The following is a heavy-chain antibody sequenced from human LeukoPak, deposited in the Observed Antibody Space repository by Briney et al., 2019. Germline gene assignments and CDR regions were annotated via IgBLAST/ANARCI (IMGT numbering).Heavy chain of an antibody. Sequence: ASVKVSCKASGYTFTSYDIIWVRQATGQGLEWMGWMNPNSGNTGYAQKFQGRVTITRNTSISTAYMELSSLRSEDTAVYYCASSGFYYDSSGPDLEAFDIWGQGTMVTVSS. V-gene: IGHV1-8*03. CDR1: GYTFTSYD. D-gene: IGHD3-22*01. CDR3: ASSGFYYDSSGPDLEAFDI. CDR2: MNPNSGNT. J-gene: IGHJ3*02.